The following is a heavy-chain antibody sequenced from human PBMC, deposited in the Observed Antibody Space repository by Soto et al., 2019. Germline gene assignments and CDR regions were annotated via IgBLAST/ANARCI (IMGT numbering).Heavy chain of an antibody. CDR3: ARDRVPPHIVLVPAALDY. CDR2: ISYDASNR. CDR1: GFIFSSYA. J-gene: IGHJ4*02. D-gene: IGHD2-2*01. V-gene: IGHV3-30-3*01. Sequence: PGGSPRLSCAASGFIFSSYAMHWVRQAPGKGLEWVAVISYDASNRYYADSVKGRFTISRDNSKNTLYLQMNSLRAEDTAVYYCARDRVPPHIVLVPAALDYWGQGTLVTVSS.